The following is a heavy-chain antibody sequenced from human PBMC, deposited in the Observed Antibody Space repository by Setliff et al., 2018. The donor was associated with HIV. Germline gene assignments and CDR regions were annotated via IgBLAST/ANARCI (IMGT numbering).Heavy chain of an antibody. CDR1: GFSFSAYY. CDR3: VTDRDEDYGSTSFDY. J-gene: IGHJ4*02. CDR2: ISSPSTM. Sequence: GGSLRLSCTASGFSFSAYYVGWVRQSPGKGLEWIAYISSPSTMFYADYVRGRFTISRDNAKNTLYLQMRSLRVEDTALYYCVTDRDEDYGSTSFDYWGQGILVTVSS. D-gene: IGHD4-17*01. V-gene: IGHV3-11*01.